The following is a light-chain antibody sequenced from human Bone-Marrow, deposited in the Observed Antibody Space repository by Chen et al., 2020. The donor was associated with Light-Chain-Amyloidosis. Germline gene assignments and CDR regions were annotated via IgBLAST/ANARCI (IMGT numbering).Light chain of an antibody. CDR3: QQYSTSPLT. CDR1: QTISSNY. J-gene: IGKJ4*01. V-gene: IGKV3-20*01. CDR2: GSS. Sequence: EIVLTQSPGTLSLSPGEGANLSCRASQTISSNYLTWYQQKFGQAPRLLIYGSSSRATGIPDRFTGSGSGTDFTLTINRLEPEDVAMYYCQQYSTSPLTFGGGTKVEIK.